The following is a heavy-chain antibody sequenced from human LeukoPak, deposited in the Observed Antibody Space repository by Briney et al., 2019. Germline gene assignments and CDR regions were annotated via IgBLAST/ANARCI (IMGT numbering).Heavy chain of an antibody. J-gene: IGHJ2*01. CDR2: IYHSGST. Sequence: SETLSLTCTVSGYSISSGYYWGWIRQPPGKGLEWIGSIYHSGSTYYNPSLKSRVTISVDTSKNQFSLKLSSVTAADTAVYYCAKLPAAMAWFFELWGRGTLVTVSS. D-gene: IGHD2-2*01. V-gene: IGHV4-38-2*02. CDR3: AKLPAAMAWFFEL. CDR1: GYSISSGYY.